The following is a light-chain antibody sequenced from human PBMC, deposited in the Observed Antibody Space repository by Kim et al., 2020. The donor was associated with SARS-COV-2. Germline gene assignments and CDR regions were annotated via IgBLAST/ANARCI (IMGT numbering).Light chain of an antibody. CDR3: MQGSHWPYT. J-gene: IGKJ2*01. V-gene: IGKV2-30*01. Sequence: QPASSSCTSSQSLVYSDGNTYLNWFQQRPGQSPRRLIYGVSNRDSGVPDRFSGSVSGAVFTLKISSVEVEDIGLYFCMQGSHWPYTFGQGTKLEI. CDR1: QSLVYSDGNTY. CDR2: GVS.